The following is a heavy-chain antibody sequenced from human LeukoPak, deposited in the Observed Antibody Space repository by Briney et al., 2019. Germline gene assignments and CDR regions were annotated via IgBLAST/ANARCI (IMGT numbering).Heavy chain of an antibody. J-gene: IGHJ5*02. Sequence: ASVKVSCKASGGTFSSYAISWVRQAPGQGLEWMGRIIPILGIAIYAQKFQGRVTITADKSTSTAYMELSSLRSEDTAVYYCARALVRGGDGFDPWGQGTLVTVSS. CDR3: ARALVRGGDGFDP. V-gene: IGHV1-69*04. D-gene: IGHD3-10*01. CDR1: GGTFSSYA. CDR2: IIPILGIA.